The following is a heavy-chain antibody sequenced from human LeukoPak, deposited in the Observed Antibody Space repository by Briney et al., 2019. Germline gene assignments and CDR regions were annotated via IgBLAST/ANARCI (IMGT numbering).Heavy chain of an antibody. V-gene: IGHV1-69*04. J-gene: IGHJ1*01. CDR1: VGTFISYT. CDR3: ERDGSKVTYFQH. Sequence: SVKVSCKASVGTFISYTISWVRPAPGQGLEWMGRIIPILGIANYAQKFQGRVTIPADKSTSTTYMELSSLRTEGTAVNYCERDGSKVTYFQHWGQGNLVTVSS. CDR2: IIPILGIA. D-gene: IGHD1-26*01.